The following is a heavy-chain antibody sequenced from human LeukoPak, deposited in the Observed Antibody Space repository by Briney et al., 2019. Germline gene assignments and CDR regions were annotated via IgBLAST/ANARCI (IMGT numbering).Heavy chain of an antibody. D-gene: IGHD6-13*01. CDR3: ARRERTTAGTVNY. Sequence: ESLKISCKGSGYNFITYWIGWVRQMPGKGLEWMGIIYPGDSDTRYSPSFQGQVTISADKSISTAYLQWSSLKASDTAMYYCARRERTTAGTVNYWGQGTLVTVSS. V-gene: IGHV5-51*01. CDR2: IYPGDSDT. CDR1: GYNFITYW. J-gene: IGHJ4*02.